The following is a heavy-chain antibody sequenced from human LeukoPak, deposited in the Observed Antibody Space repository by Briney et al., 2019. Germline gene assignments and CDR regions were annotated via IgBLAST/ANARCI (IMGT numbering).Heavy chain of an antibody. CDR1: GGTFSSYA. CDR2: IIPIFGTA. CDR3: ARDCSSTSCPIDY. Sequence: ASVKVSCKASGGTFSSYAISWVRQAPEQGLEWMGGIIPIFGTANYAQKFQGRVTITADESTSTAYMELSSLRSEDTAVYYCARDCSSTSCPIDYWGQGTLVTVSS. D-gene: IGHD2-2*01. J-gene: IGHJ4*02. V-gene: IGHV1-69*13.